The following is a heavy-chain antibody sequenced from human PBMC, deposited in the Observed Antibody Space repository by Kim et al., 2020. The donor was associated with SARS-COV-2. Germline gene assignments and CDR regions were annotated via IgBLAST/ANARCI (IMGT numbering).Heavy chain of an antibody. CDR3: TRDYDPSYYYYYGMDV. CDR1: GFTFSNAW. Sequence: GGSLRLSCAASGFTFSNAWMSWVRQAPGKGLEWVGRIKSKTDGGTTDYAAPVKGRFTIARDDSKNTLYLQMNSLKTEDTAVYYCTRDYDPSYYYYYGMDVWDQGTTVTFSS. V-gene: IGHV3-15*01. D-gene: IGHD4-17*01. J-gene: IGHJ6*02. CDR2: IKSKTDGGTT.